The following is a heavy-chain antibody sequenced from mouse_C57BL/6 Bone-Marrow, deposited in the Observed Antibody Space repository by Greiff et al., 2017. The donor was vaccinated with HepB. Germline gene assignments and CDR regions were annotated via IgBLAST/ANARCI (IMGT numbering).Heavy chain of an antibody. CDR1: GYTFTSYW. J-gene: IGHJ2*01. D-gene: IGHD1-1*01. Sequence: VQLQQPGAELVKPGASVKLSCKASGYTFTSYWMHWVKQRPGQGLEWIGMIHPNSGSTNYNEKFKSKATLTVDKSSSTAYMQLSSLTSEDSAVYAGARVRYYGSSFYFDYWGQGTTLTVSS. V-gene: IGHV1-64*01. CDR3: ARVRYYGSSFYFDY. CDR2: IHPNSGST.